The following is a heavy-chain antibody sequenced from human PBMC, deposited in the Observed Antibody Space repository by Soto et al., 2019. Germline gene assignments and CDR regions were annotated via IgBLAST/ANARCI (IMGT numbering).Heavy chain of an antibody. CDR3: ASSSLGAAAGTSWMFPYYYYGMDV. D-gene: IGHD6-13*01. CDR2: TYYRSKWYN. CDR1: GESVSSNSAA. J-gene: IGHJ6*02. V-gene: IGHV6-1*01. Sequence: SQTLSLTCDISGESVSSNSAAWNWIRQSPSRGLEWLGRTYYRSKWYNDYAVSVKSRININPDTSKNQFSLQLNSVTPEDTAAYYCASSSLGAAAGTSWMFPYYYYGMDVWGQGTTVTVSS.